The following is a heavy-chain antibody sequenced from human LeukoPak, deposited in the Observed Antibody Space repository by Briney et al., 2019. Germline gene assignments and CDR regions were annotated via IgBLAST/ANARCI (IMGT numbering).Heavy chain of an antibody. CDR3: ARHGILTDHSIRY. D-gene: IGHD3-9*01. CDR1: GGSLTTNTFY. CDR2: VYYTGIT. J-gene: IGHJ4*02. V-gene: IGHV4-39*01. Sequence: SETLSLTCTLSGGSLTTNTFYWGWIRQPPGRGLEWIGTVYYTGITHYNPSLKSRITISVDTSKNHFSLNLTSVTAADTAVYFCARHGILTDHSIRYWGQGLLVTVSS.